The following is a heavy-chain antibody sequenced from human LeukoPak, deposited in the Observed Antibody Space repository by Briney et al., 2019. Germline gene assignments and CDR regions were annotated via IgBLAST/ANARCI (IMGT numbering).Heavy chain of an antibody. J-gene: IGHJ3*02. CDR3: AGEGLGYEGVDAFDI. CDR2: ISSSGSTI. Sequence: AGGSLRLSCAASGFTFSDYYMSWIRQAPGKGLEWVSYISSSGSTIYYADSVKGRFTISRDNAKNSLYLQMNSLRAEDTAVYYCAGEGLGYEGVDAFDIWGQGAMVTVSS. V-gene: IGHV3-11*01. CDR1: GFTFSDYY. D-gene: IGHD5-12*01.